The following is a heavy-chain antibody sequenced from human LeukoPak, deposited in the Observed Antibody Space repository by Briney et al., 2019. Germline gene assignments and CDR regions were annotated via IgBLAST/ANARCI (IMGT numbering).Heavy chain of an antibody. V-gene: IGHV1-18*01. CDR3: ARDLHRFLPDTAAAGPTFDY. J-gene: IGHJ4*02. D-gene: IGHD6-13*01. CDR1: GYTFTSYG. Sequence: ASANVSCKASGYTFTSYGISWVRQAPGQGLEWMGWISAYNGNTNYAQKLQGRVTMTTDTSTSTAYMELRSLRSDDTAVYYCARDLHRFLPDTAAAGPTFDYWGQGTLVTVSS. CDR2: ISAYNGNT.